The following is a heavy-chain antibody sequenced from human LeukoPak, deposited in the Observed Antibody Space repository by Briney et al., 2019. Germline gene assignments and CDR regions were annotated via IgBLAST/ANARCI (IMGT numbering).Heavy chain of an antibody. CDR1: GYTFSNYG. CDR3: ARCGAAVTTHFSH. J-gene: IGHJ4*02. Sequence: ASVKVSCKSSGYTFSNYGITWARQAPGQGLEYMGWISAADGTTNYAQKVQGRVTMTTDTSTSTAYMELRSLRSDDTAVYYCARCGAAVTTHFSHWGQGTLVTVSS. CDR2: ISAADGTT. V-gene: IGHV1-18*01. D-gene: IGHD4-17*01.